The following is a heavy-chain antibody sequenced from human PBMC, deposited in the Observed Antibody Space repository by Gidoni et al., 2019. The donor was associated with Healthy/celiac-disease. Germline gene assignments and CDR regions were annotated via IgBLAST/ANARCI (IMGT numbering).Heavy chain of an antibody. J-gene: IGHJ1*01. CDR3: ARDRVGEYFQH. V-gene: IGHV3-48*03. Sequence: EVQLVESGGGLVQHGGSLRLSCAASGFTFSSYEMNWVRQAPGKGLEWVSYISSSASTIYYADSVKGRFTISRDNRKNKLYLQMNSLRAEDTAVYYCARDRVGEYFQHWGQGTLVTVSS. CDR1: GFTFSSYE. D-gene: IGHD1-26*01. CDR2: ISSSASTI.